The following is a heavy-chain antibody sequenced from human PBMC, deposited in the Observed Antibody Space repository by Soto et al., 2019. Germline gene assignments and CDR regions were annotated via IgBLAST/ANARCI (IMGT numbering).Heavy chain of an antibody. Sequence: GGSLRLSCAASGFPFSSYTMNWVRQAPGKGLQWVSSIDGSGASIYYADSLKGRFIISRGNARDSLYLQMDSLRPDDTAVYYCARAPVAGTTGPVWGQGTLVTVSS. CDR3: ARAPVAGTTGPV. CDR1: GFPFSSYT. CDR2: IDGSGASI. D-gene: IGHD6-19*01. V-gene: IGHV3-21*01. J-gene: IGHJ4*02.